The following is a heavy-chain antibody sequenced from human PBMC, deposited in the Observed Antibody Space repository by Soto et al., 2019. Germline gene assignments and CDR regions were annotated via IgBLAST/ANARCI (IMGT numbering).Heavy chain of an antibody. CDR2: ISSSSSTI. CDR3: ARDRGGAGATDY. J-gene: IGHJ4*02. Sequence: EVQLVESGGGLVQPGGSLRLFCAASGFTFSNSGMNWVRQAPGKGLEWVSYISSSSSTIRYADSVKGRFTNSRDNAKNSLFLQMNSLRDEDTAVYYCARDRGGAGATDYWGQGTLVTVSS. D-gene: IGHD1-26*01. CDR1: GFTFSNSG. V-gene: IGHV3-48*02.